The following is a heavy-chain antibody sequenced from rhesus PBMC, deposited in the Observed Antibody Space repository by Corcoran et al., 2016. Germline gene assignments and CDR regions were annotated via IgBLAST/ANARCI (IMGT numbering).Heavy chain of an antibody. Sequence: QLQLQESGPGLVKPSETLSLTCAVSGGSISGYYWSWIRQPPGKGLEWIGNIDVNIAGTNYNPSLNSRVTISKDTSKNQFSLKLSSVTAADTAVYYCARRVNFDAFDFWGQGLRVTVSS. V-gene: IGHV4-81*01. CDR3: ARRVNFDAFDF. CDR1: GGSISGYY. J-gene: IGHJ3*01. CDR2: IDVNIAGT.